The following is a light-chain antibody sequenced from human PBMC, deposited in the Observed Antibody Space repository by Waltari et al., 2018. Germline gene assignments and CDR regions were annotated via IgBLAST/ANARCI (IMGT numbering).Light chain of an antibody. CDR1: RLTTQP. CDR3: NSRDPTTNAVV. Sequence: SSELTQDPAVSVALGQTVRNTCQGDRLTTQPAHRYQQRPGQAPLLVIFSVDDRPSGIPDRFSGSSSGDTASLTITGAQAEDEADYYCNSRDPTTNAVVFGGGTRLTVL. CDR2: SVD. J-gene: IGLJ2*01. V-gene: IGLV3-19*01.